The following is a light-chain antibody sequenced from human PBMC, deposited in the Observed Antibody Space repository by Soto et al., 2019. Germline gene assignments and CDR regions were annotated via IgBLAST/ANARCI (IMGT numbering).Light chain of an antibody. CDR1: QSISSW. CDR3: QQYNSCT. CDR2: DAS. Sequence: DIQMTQSPSTLSASVGDRVTITCRASQSISSWLAWYQQKPGKAPKLLIYDASSLESGVPSRFSGSGSGTEFTLTISSLQPDDFATYYCQQYNSCTFGYGTKLEIK. J-gene: IGKJ2*01. V-gene: IGKV1-5*01.